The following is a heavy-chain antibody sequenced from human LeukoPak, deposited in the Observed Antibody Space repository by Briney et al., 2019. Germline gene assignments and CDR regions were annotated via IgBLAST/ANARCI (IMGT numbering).Heavy chain of an antibody. Sequence: GASVKVSCKTSGYTFTKYLIHWVRQAPGQGLEWVGTINPNGDATNYAPRLQGRLTLTQDTSTSTVYMELRGLTPDDTAVYYCARPLFCAFANCGYCLAPWGPGTLVTVSS. CDR2: INPNGDAT. J-gene: IGHJ5*02. CDR1: GYTFTKYL. CDR3: ARPLFCAFANCGYCLAP. V-gene: IGHV1-46*01. D-gene: IGHD4/OR15-4a*01.